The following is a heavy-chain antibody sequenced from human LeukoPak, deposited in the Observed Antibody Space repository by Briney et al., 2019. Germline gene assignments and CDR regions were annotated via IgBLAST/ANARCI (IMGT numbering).Heavy chain of an antibody. D-gene: IGHD3-22*01. CDR3: ARTHYDSSGYFFDY. V-gene: IGHV4-39*07. J-gene: IGHJ4*02. CDR1: GDSSSSVTDY. CDR2: GDYSGGT. Sequence: PSETLSLTCTVSGDSSSSVTDYWAWIRQPPGKGLEWIASGDYSGGTYYNPSLESRVAISADMSKNQFSLKLTSVTGADTAVYYCARTHYDSSGYFFDYWGQGTLVTVSS.